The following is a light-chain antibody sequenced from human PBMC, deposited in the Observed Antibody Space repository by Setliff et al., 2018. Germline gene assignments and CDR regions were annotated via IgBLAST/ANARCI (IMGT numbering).Light chain of an antibody. CDR3: TSYTSSSTYV. V-gene: IGLV2-14*01. CDR1: SSDVGGYNY. Sequence: QSALTQPASVSGFPGQSITISCTGTSSDVGGYNYVSWYQQHPGKAPKLMTYDVSKRPSGISNRFSGSKSGNTAFLTISGLQAEDEADYYCTSYTSSSTYVFGTGTKGTVL. J-gene: IGLJ1*01. CDR2: DVS.